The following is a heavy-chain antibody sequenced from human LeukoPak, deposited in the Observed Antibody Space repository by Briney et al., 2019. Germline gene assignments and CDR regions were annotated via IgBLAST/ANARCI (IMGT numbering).Heavy chain of an antibody. CDR2: ISYDGSNK. J-gene: IGHJ6*02. D-gene: IGHD1-1*01. CDR1: GFSFSTFG. Sequence: GGSLRLSCAASGFSFSTFGMHWVRQAPGKGLDWVAVISYDGSNKLYADSVKGRFTISRDNSKNTLYLQINSLRAGDTAVYYCAREGYRDYYYGMDVWGQGTTVTVSS. CDR3: AREGYRDYYYGMDV. V-gene: IGHV3-33*01.